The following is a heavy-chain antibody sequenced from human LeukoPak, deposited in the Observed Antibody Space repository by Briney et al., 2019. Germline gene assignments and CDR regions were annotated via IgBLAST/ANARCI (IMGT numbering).Heavy chain of an antibody. CDR1: GFTFSSYA. CDR2: INHSGST. Sequence: GSLRLSCAASGFTFSSYAMSWIRQPPGKGLEWIGEINHSGSTNYNPSLKSRVTISVDTSKNQFSLKLSSVTAADTAVYYCARDSIAAAGPFDYWGQGTLVTVSS. J-gene: IGHJ4*02. CDR3: ARDSIAAAGPFDY. V-gene: IGHV4-34*01. D-gene: IGHD6-13*01.